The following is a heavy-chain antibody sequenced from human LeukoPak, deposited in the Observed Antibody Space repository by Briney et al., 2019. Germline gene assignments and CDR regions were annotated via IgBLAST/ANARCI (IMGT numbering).Heavy chain of an antibody. CDR2: IYPGDSDT. J-gene: IGHJ3*02. Sequence: GESLKISCKGSGYSFTSYWIGWVRQMPGKGLEWMGIIYPGDSDTRYSPSFQGQVTISADKSISTAYLQWSSLKASGTAMYYCASTTVTTSDAFDIRGQGTMVTVSS. D-gene: IGHD4-17*01. V-gene: IGHV5-51*01. CDR3: ASTTVTTSDAFDI. CDR1: GYSFTSYW.